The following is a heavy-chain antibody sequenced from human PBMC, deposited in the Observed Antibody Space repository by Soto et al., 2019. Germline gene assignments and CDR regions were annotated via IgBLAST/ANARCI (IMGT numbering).Heavy chain of an antibody. Sequence: SQTPSVTCAMSRSSVSNNNAGWNSIRQSPSRGLEWMPRRYYRSRWFNDYAVSVKSRITITPDTSKNQLSLQLNSVTPEDTAVYFCARDLEDPVAVPAATYFHLYGMDVWGQGTPVTVSS. D-gene: IGHD2-2*01. CDR1: RSSVSNNNAG. V-gene: IGHV6-1*01. CDR2: RYYRSRWFN. CDR3: ARDLEDPVAVPAATYFHLYGMDV. J-gene: IGHJ6*02.